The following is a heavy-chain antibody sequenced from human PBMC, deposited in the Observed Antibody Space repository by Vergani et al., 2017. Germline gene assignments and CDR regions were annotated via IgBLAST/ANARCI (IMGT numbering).Heavy chain of an antibody. V-gene: IGHV1-2*02. CDR3: ASSIAAAGILIAFDI. CDR1: GYTFTGYY. Sequence: QVQLVQSGAEVKKPWASVKVSCKASGYTFTGYYMHGVRQAPGQGLEWMGWINPNNGGTNYAQKFQGRVTMTRDTSISTAYMELSRLRSDDTAVYYCASSIAAAGILIAFDIWGQGTMVTVSS. D-gene: IGHD6-13*01. J-gene: IGHJ3*02. CDR2: INPNNGGT.